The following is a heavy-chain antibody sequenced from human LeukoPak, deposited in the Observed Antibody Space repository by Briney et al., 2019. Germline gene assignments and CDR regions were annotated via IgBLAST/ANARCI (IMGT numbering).Heavy chain of an antibody. CDR1: GFTFSSYG. CDR3: ASDDYGGNSNDAFDI. Sequence: GGSLRLSCAASGFTFSSYGMHWVRQAPGKGLEWVAVIWYDGSNKYYADSVKGRFTISRDNSKNTLYLQMNSLRAEDTAVYYCASDDYGGNSNDAFDIWGHGTMVTVSS. V-gene: IGHV3-33*01. J-gene: IGHJ3*02. D-gene: IGHD4-23*01. CDR2: IWYDGSNK.